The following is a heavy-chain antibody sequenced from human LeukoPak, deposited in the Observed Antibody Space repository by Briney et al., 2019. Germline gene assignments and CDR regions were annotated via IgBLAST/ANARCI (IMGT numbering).Heavy chain of an antibody. CDR2: INPSGGST. CDR1: GYTFTSYY. CDR3: ARGNYGSGSNSDYYYYMDV. D-gene: IGHD3-10*01. Sequence: ASVKVSCKASGYTFTSYYMHWVRQAPGQGLEWMGIINPSGGSTSYAQKFQGRVTMTRDMSTSTVYMELSSLRSEDTAVYYFARGNYGSGSNSDYYYYMDVWGKGTTVTVSS. J-gene: IGHJ6*03. V-gene: IGHV1-46*01.